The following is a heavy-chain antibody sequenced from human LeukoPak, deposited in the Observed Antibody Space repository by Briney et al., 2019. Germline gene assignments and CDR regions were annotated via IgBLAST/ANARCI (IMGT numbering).Heavy chain of an antibody. J-gene: IGHJ4*02. CDR2: IKQDGSEI. CDR1: GFTFNNYW. D-gene: IGHD3-10*01. V-gene: IGHV3-7*01. CDR3: ARQLGGSGSY. Sequence: GGSLRLSCAASGFTFNNYWISWVRQAPGKGLEWVANIKQDGSEIYYVDSVKGRFTISRDNTKNSVYLQMNSLRAEDTAVYYCARQLGGSGSYWGQGTLVTASS.